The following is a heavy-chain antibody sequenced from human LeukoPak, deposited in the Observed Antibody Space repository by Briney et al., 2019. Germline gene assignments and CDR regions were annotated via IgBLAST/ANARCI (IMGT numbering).Heavy chain of an antibody. D-gene: IGHD4-17*01. J-gene: IGHJ4*02. CDR1: GFTFSSYS. Sequence: GGSLRLSCAASGFTFSSYSMNGVRQAPGKGLEWVSSISSSSSYIYYADSVKGRFTISRDNAKNSLYLQMNSLRAEDTAVYYCARDPYGDYVSYFDYWGQGTLVTVSS. V-gene: IGHV3-21*01. CDR3: ARDPYGDYVSYFDY. CDR2: ISSSSSYI.